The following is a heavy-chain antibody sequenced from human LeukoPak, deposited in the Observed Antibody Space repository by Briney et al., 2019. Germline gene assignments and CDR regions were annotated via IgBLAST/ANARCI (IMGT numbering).Heavy chain of an antibody. D-gene: IGHD3-22*01. CDR2: ISSSSSYI. CDR1: GFTFSSYS. Sequence: GGSLRLSCAASGFTFSSYSMNWVRQAPGKGLEWVSSISSSSSYIYYADSVKGRFTISRDNAKNSLYLQMNSLRAEDTAVYYCARVNGPYYYDSSGYRHLTYPDYWGQGTLVTVSS. J-gene: IGHJ4*02. CDR3: ARVNGPYYYDSSGYRHLTYPDY. V-gene: IGHV3-21*01.